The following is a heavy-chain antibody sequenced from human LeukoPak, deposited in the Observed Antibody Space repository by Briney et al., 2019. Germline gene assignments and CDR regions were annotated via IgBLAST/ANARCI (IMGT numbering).Heavy chain of an antibody. D-gene: IGHD3-22*01. J-gene: IGHJ4*02. CDR3: ATRPSSDYYLGVFDY. CDR1: GFTFDDYA. CDR2: ISWNSGSI. V-gene: IGHV3-9*01. Sequence: GGSLRLSCAASGFTFDDYAMHWVRQAPGKGLEWVSGISWNSGSIGYADSVKGRFTISRDNAKNSLYLQMNSLRAEDTAVYYCATRPSSDYYLGVFDYWGQEAAVVVSS.